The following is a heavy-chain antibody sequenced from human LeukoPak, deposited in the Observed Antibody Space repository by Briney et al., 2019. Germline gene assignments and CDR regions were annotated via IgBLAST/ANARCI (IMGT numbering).Heavy chain of an antibody. V-gene: IGHV3-30-3*01. CDR2: ISYDGSNK. CDR3: ARAGCSGGSCYSRKSYFDY. Sequence: GGSLRLSCAASGFTFSSYAMHWVRQAPGKGLEWVAVISYDGSNKYYADSVKGRFTISRDNSKNTLYLQMNSLRAEDTAVYYCARAGCSGGSCYSRKSYFDYWGQGTLVTVSS. CDR1: GFTFSSYA. D-gene: IGHD2-15*01. J-gene: IGHJ4*02.